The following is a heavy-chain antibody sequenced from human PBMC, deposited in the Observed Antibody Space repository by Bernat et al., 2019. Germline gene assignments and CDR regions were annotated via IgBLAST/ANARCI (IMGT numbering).Heavy chain of an antibody. V-gene: IGHV4-34*01. CDR2: INHRGST. CDR1: GGSFSGYY. D-gene: IGHD5-12*01. J-gene: IGHJ4*02. CDR3: ARREWLRTFDY. Sequence: QVQLQQWGAGLLEPSETLSLTCAVYGGSFSGYYWSWIRQPPGKGLEWIGEINHRGSTNYNPSLKSRVTISVDTSKNQFSLKLSSVTAADTAVYYCARREWLRTFDYWGQGTLVTVSS.